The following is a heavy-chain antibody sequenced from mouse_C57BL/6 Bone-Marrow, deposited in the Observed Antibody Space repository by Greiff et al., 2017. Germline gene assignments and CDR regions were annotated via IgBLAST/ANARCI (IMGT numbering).Heavy chain of an antibody. CDR1: GFTFSDYY. J-gene: IGHJ1*03. V-gene: IGHV5-16*01. CDR2: INYDGSST. CDR3: ARDSGDWDWYFDV. Sequence: EVNLVESEGGLVQPGSSMKLSCTASGFTFSDYYMAWVRQVPEKGLEWVANINYDGSSTYYLDSLKSRFIISRDNAKNILYLQMSSLKSEDTATYYCARDSGDWDWYFDVWGTGTTVTVSS. D-gene: IGHD4-1*01.